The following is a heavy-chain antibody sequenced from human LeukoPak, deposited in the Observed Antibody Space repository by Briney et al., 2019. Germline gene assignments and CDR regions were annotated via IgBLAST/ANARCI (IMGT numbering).Heavy chain of an antibody. D-gene: IGHD6-19*01. CDR1: GYTLTELS. Sequence: ASVKVSCKVSGYTLTELSMHWVRQAPGKGLEWMGGFDPEDGETIYAQKFQGRVTMTEVTSTDTAYMELSSLRSEDTAVYYCATLPIAVAGTNFDYWGQGTLVTVSS. CDR3: ATLPIAVAGTNFDY. V-gene: IGHV1-24*01. J-gene: IGHJ4*02. CDR2: FDPEDGET.